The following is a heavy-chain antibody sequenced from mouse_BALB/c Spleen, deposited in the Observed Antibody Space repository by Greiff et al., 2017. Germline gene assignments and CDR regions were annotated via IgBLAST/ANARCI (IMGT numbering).Heavy chain of an antibody. CDR1: GFTFNTYA. J-gene: IGHJ4*01. D-gene: IGHD2-1*01. V-gene: IGHV10-1*02. CDR2: IRSKSNNYAT. Sequence: EVKLVESGGGLVQPKGSLKLSCAASGFTFNTYAMNWVRQAPGKGLEWVARIRSKSNNYATYYADSVKDRFTISRDDSQSMLYLQMNNLKTEDTAMYYCVSYGNYAMDYWGQGTSVTVSS. CDR3: VSYGNYAMDY.